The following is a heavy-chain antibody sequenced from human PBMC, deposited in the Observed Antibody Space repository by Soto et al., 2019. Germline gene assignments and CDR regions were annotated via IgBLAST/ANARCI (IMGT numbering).Heavy chain of an antibody. Sequence: ASVKVSCKASGYTFTSYGISWVRQAPGQGLEWMGWISAYNGNTNYAQKLQGRVTMTTDTSTSTAYMELRSLRSDDTAVYYCARDLRGTYYDFWSGSSVWFDPWGQGTLVTVSS. J-gene: IGHJ5*02. V-gene: IGHV1-18*01. CDR2: ISAYNGNT. D-gene: IGHD3-3*01. CDR1: GYTFTSYG. CDR3: ARDLRGTYYDFWSGSSVWFDP.